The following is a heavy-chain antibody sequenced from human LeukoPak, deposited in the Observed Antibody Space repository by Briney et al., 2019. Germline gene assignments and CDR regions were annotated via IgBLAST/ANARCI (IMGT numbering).Heavy chain of an antibody. CDR2: IIPIFGTA. CDR1: GGTFSSYA. D-gene: IGHD5-24*01. Sequence: GASVKVSCKASGGTFSSYAISWVRQAPGQGLEWMGGIIPIFGTANYAQKLQGRVTMTTDTSTSTAYMELRSLRSDDTAVYYCARDQEKGWLRTYYYYYMDVWGKGTTVTISS. CDR3: ARDQEKGWLRTYYYYYMDV. V-gene: IGHV1-69*05. J-gene: IGHJ6*03.